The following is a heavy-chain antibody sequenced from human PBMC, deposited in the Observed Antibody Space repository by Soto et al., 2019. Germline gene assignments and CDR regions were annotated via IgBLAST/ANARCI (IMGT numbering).Heavy chain of an antibody. J-gene: IGHJ4*02. CDR3: ARAPLVLTRSYFDS. CDR2: ISSSGNT. Sequence: PSATLSLTCTVSDGSISNFYWSWIRQPPGKGLEWIGYISSSGNTNYNPSLKSRVSISVDTSKNQFSLNLTSVTAADTAVYYCARAPLVLTRSYFDSWGQGTRVTVSS. V-gene: IGHV4-59*01. D-gene: IGHD3-10*02. CDR1: DGSISNFY.